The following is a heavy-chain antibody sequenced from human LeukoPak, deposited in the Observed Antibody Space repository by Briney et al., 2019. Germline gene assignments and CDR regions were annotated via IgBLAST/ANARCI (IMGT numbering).Heavy chain of an antibody. V-gene: IGHV4-34*01. CDR1: GGSFSGYY. CDR2: INHSGST. CDR3: ARAATMVRGVTDY. D-gene: IGHD3-10*01. J-gene: IGHJ4*02. Sequence: SETLSLTCAVYGGSFSGYYWSWIRQPPGKGLEWIGEINHSGSTNYNPSLKSRVTISVDTSKNQFSLKLSSVTAADTAVYYCARAATMVRGVTDYWGQGTLVTVSS.